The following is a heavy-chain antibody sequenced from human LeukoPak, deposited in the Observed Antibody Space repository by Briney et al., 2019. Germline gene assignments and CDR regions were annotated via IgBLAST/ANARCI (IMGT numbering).Heavy chain of an antibody. CDR2: IWYDGSNK. CDR1: GFSVSNNY. Sequence: GGSLRLSCAASGFSVSNNYMSWVRQPPGKGLEWVAVIWYDGSNKYYADSVKGRFTISRDNSKNTLYLQMNSLRAEDTAVYYCARDRDSSIVGTMDYWGQGTLVTVSS. D-gene: IGHD6-13*01. V-gene: IGHV3-33*08. J-gene: IGHJ4*02. CDR3: ARDRDSSIVGTMDY.